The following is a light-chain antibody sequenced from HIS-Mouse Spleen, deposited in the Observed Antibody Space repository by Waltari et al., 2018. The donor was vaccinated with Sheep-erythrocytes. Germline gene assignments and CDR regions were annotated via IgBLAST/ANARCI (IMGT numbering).Light chain of an antibody. J-gene: IGLJ1*01. Sequence: QSALIQPASVSGSPGQSITISCTGTSSDVGGYNYVPWYQQHPGKAPKLMIYEASNPPSGVSQRFSGSKSGNTASLTSSGLQAEDEADYYCSSYTSSSTYVFGTGTKVTVL. V-gene: IGLV2-14*01. CDR2: EAS. CDR3: SSYTSSSTYV. CDR1: SSDVGGYNY.